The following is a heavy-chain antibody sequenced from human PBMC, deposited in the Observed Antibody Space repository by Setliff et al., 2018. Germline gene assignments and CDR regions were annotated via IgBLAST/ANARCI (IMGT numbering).Heavy chain of an antibody. D-gene: IGHD2-15*01. J-gene: IGHJ4*02. CDR3: ARGLNTESWTPLY. CDR1: GGSMTDFF. CDR2: IYTKGGT. V-gene: IGHV4-4*08. Sequence: ASETLSLTCSVAGGSMTDFFWHWFRRPPGKGLEWIGYIYTKGGTNYSPSPKSRVTMSVDRSRNQFSLTLSSVSAADMAVYYCARGLNTESWTPLYWSPGTLVTVSS.